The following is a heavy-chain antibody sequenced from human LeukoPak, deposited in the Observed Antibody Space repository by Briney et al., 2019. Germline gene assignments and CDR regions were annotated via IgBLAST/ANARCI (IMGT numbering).Heavy chain of an antibody. D-gene: IGHD3-22*01. CDR2: INHSGST. J-gene: IGHJ4*02. CDR3: ARASTSSGYYYRVRLSFDY. Sequence: PSETLSLTCAVYGGSFSGYYWSWIRQPPGKGLEWIGEINHSGSTNYNPSLKSRVTISVDTSKNQFSLKLSSVTAVDTAVYYCARASTSSGYYYRVRLSFDYWGQGTLVTVSS. CDR1: GGSFSGYY. V-gene: IGHV4-34*01.